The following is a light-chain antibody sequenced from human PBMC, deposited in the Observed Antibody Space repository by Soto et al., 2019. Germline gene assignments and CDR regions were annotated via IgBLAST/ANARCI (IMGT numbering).Light chain of an antibody. J-gene: IGLJ2*01. CDR3: KSYDSSLGGSMV. CDR2: GSS. Sequence: HSVLTQPPSVSGAPGERVTLSCTGSSSNIGAGYDVPGYQQLPGTAHKVLIYGSSKRPSRVPDRVSGAKSGTSACLAITGVHAEDEADYYCKSYDSSLGGSMVFGGGTELAVL. V-gene: IGLV1-40*01. CDR1: SSNIGAGYD.